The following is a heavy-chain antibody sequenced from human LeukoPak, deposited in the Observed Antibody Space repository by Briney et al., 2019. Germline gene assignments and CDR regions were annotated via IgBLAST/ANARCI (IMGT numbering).Heavy chain of an antibody. J-gene: IGHJ3*02. CDR3: ARLLDNVRSGEPDSFDM. CDR1: GGPISSHY. D-gene: IGHD3-22*01. Sequence: PSETLSLTCTVSGGPISSHYWSWIRQPPGKGLEWIGFLFYSGRTKYNPSLQSRVTISVDTSENNFSLKLTSVTAADTAVYYCARLLDNVRSGEPDSFDMWGQGTVVTVSS. CDR2: LFYSGRT. V-gene: IGHV4-59*11.